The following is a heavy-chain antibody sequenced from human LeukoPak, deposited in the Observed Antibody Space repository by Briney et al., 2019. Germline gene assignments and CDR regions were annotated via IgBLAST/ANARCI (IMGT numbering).Heavy chain of an antibody. D-gene: IGHD6-13*01. CDR3: ARDRNSFGIASSSRSHAGWSHDAFDI. CDR1: RFTFSNYP. J-gene: IGHJ3*02. CDR2: ISAGSVGT. V-gene: IGHV3-23*01. Sequence: GGSLRLSCAASRFTFSNYPMNWVRQAPGKGLEWVSAISAGSVGTYYADSVKGRFTISRDNSKNALYLQMNSVRAEDTAVYYCARDRNSFGIASSSRSHAGWSHDAFDIWGQGTMVTVSS.